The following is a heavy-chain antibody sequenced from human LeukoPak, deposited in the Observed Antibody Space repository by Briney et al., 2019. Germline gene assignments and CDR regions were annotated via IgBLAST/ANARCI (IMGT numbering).Heavy chain of an antibody. CDR1: GYTFTSYA. CDR3: ARAGNSGYDTRFDY. Sequence: ASVKVSCKASGYTFTSYAMNWVRQAPGQGREWMGWINTNTGNPTYPQGFTGRFVFSLHTSVSTAYLQISSLKAEDTAVYYCARAGNSGYDTRFDYWGQGALVTVSS. CDR2: INTNTGNP. V-gene: IGHV7-4-1*02. D-gene: IGHD5-12*01. J-gene: IGHJ4*02.